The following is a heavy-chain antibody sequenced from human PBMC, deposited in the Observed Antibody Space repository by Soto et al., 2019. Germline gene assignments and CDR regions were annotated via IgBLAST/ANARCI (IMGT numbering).Heavy chain of an antibody. CDR1: GGSITSGDHY. J-gene: IGHJ4*02. CDR3: AICSGYYYFDY. CDR2: IFHSGST. Sequence: PSETLSLTCTVSGGSITSGDHYWSWIRQSPGKGLEWIGYIFHSGSTYYNPSLKSRGSISTDTSKNQFSLKLTSVTAADTAVYYCAICSGYYYFDYWGQGALVTVSS. D-gene: IGHD3-22*01. V-gene: IGHV4-30-4*01.